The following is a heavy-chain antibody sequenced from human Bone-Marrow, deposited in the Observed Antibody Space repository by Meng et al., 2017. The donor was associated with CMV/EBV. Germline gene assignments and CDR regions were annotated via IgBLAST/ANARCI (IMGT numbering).Heavy chain of an antibody. CDR3: ARGYDIVENWFDP. D-gene: IGHD3-9*01. Sequence: GESLKISCAASGFTVSSNYMSWVRQAPGKGLEWVSVIYSGGSTYYADSVKGRFTISRDNSKNTLYLQMNSLRAEDTAVYYCARGYDIVENWFDPWGQGTRVTVYS. V-gene: IGHV3-53*01. CDR2: IYSGGST. J-gene: IGHJ5*02. CDR1: GFTVSSNY.